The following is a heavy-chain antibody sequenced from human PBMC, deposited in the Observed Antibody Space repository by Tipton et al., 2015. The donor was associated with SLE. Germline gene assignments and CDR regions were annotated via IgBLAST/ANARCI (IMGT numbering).Heavy chain of an antibody. CDR1: GGSISSYY. Sequence: LRLSCTVSGGSISSYYWSWIRQPPGKGLEWIGYIYSSGSTNSNPSLKSRVTISVDTSKNQFSLDLRSVTAADTAVYYCARPAVYGDSRGGFDIWGQGTMVTVSS. D-gene: IGHD4-17*01. V-gene: IGHV4-4*08. J-gene: IGHJ3*02. CDR3: ARPAVYGDSRGGFDI. CDR2: IYSSGST.